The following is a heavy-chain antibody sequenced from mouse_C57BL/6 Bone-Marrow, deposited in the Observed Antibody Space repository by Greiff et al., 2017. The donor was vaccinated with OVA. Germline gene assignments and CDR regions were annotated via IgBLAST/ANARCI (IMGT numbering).Heavy chain of an antibody. CDR2: IYPRSGNT. Sequence: QVQLQQSGAELARPGASVKLSCKASGYTFTSYGISWVKQRTGQGLEWIGEIYPRSGNTYYNEKFKGKATLTADKSSSTAYMELRSLTSEDSAVYVCARRGLPYHYYAMDYWGQGTSVTVSS. CDR1: GYTFTSYG. D-gene: IGHD3-1*01. V-gene: IGHV1-81*01. CDR3: ARRGLPYHYYAMDY. J-gene: IGHJ4*01.